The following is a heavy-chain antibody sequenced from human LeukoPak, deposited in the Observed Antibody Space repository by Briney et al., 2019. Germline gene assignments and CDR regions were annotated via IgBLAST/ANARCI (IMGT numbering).Heavy chain of an antibody. Sequence: GGSLRLSCAASGFTFSNYAMTWVRQAPGKGLEWVSSISSSSSYIYYADSVKGRYTISRDNSKNTLYLQMDSLRAEDTAVYYCARSHRPPNYFDYWGQGTLVTVSS. V-gene: IGHV3-21*04. CDR3: ARSHRPPNYFDY. J-gene: IGHJ4*02. CDR2: ISSSSSYI. CDR1: GFTFSNYA.